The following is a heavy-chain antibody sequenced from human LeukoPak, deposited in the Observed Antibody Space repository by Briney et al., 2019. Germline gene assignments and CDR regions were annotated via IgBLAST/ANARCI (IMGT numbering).Heavy chain of an antibody. V-gene: IGHV3-23*01. CDR3: AKRNTMVRGGPCFDY. CDR2: IFGADKNTA. CDR1: GFPFSSYA. D-gene: IGHD3-10*01. Sequence: GGSLRLSCAASGFPFSSYAMNWVRQAPGKGLEWVSIIFGADKNTAYYADSVKGRITVSRDNSKNTLDLQMTDLRPEDTAIYYCAKRNTMVRGGPCFDYWGQGILVAVSS. J-gene: IGHJ4*02.